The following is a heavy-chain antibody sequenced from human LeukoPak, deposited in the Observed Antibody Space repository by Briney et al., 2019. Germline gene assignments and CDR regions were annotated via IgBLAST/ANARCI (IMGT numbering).Heavy chain of an antibody. J-gene: IGHJ3*02. V-gene: IGHV3-23*01. CDR3: GKRQHGSGTYYGAFDI. CDR2: MSGSDGTT. CDR1: GFTFRSYA. D-gene: IGHD3-10*01. Sequence: GGSLRLFCAASGFTFRSYAMSWVRQAPGKGLEWVSGMSGSDGTTYYADSVKGRFTISRDNSKNTLYLQIYSLTAEDTAVYYCGKRQHGSGTYYGAFDIWGQGTMVTVSS.